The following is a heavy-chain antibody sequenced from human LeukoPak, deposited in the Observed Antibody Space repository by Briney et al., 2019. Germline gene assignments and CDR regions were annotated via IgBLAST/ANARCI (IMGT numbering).Heavy chain of an antibody. CDR1: GFSFSSYA. J-gene: IGHJ4*02. Sequence: GGSLRLSCAASGFSFSSYAMSWVRQTPGKGLEWVSVINGAGVTTYYADSVKGRFTISRDNSQNTVYLQMNSPRADDTAVYYCGRGNVADYWGQGTLVTVSS. D-gene: IGHD2-15*01. CDR2: INGAGVTT. V-gene: IGHV3-23*01. CDR3: GRGNVADY.